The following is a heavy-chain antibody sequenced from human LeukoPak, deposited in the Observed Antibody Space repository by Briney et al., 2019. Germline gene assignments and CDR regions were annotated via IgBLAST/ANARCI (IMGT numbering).Heavy chain of an antibody. CDR1: GGSISSSSYY. CDR2: IYYSGST. Sequence: PSETLSLTCTVSGGSISSSSYYWGWIRQPPGKGLEWIGCIYYSGSTYYNPSLKSRVTISVDTSKNQFSLKLSSVTAADTAVYYCASFYGSGSPPHVGYWGQGTLVTVSS. D-gene: IGHD3-10*01. CDR3: ASFYGSGSPPHVGY. J-gene: IGHJ4*02. V-gene: IGHV4-39*01.